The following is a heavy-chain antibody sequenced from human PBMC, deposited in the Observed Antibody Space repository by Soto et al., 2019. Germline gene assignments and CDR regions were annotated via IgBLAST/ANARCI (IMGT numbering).Heavy chain of an antibody. V-gene: IGHV4-39*01. D-gene: IGHD5-12*01. CDR1: GGSISSSSYY. CDR2: IYYSGST. Sequence: QLQLQESGPGLVKPSETLSLTCTVSGGSISSSSYYWGWIRQPPGKGLEWIGSIYYSGSTYYNPSLKSRVTIYVDTSKNQFSLKLSSVTAADTAVYYCARRNGYNYDYWGQGTLVTVSS. J-gene: IGHJ4*02. CDR3: ARRNGYNYDY.